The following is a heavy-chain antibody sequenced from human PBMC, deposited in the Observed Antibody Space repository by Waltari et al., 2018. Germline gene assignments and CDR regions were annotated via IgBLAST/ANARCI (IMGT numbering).Heavy chain of an antibody. D-gene: IGHD3-9*01. CDR2: ISGSGGST. J-gene: IGHJ4*02. CDR1: GFPFSSYA. CDR3: AKGANSNYDVLTGYYPFDY. Sequence: EVHLLESGGGLVQPGGSLRLSCAASGFPFSSYAIIWVRQAPGKGLEWVSVISGSGGSTYYADSVRGRFTISRDNSKNTLFLQMNSLRAEDTAVYYCAKGANSNYDVLTGYYPFDYWGQGTLVTGSS. V-gene: IGHV3-23*01.